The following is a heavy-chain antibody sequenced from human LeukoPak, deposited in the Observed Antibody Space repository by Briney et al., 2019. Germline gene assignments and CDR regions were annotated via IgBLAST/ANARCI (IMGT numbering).Heavy chain of an antibody. V-gene: IGHV3-7*03. J-gene: IGHJ5*02. CDR2: IQQNGIEK. CDR1: GFTFSSYA. D-gene: IGHD1-1*01. CDR3: ARDRDGKDL. Sequence: GGSLRLSCAASGFTFSSYAMSWVRQAPGKGLEWVANIQQNGIEKYSVEGRFTISRDNVNSLLYLRINSLRADDTAMYYCARDRDGKDLWGQGTLVTVSS.